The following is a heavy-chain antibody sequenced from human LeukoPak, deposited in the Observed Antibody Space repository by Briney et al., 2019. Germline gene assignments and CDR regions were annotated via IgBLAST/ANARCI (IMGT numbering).Heavy chain of an antibody. CDR2: IYHSGST. CDR3: ARRAYSAAYWKHFDY. V-gene: IGHV4-38-2*02. Sequence: HPSETLSLTCTVSGYSISSDYYWGWVRQPPGKGLEWIGSIYHSGSTYYNPSLKSRVTISVDTSKNQFSLKLTSVTAADTAVYFCARRAYSAAYWKHFDYWGQGTLVTVSS. D-gene: IGHD1-1*01. J-gene: IGHJ4*02. CDR1: GYSISSDYY.